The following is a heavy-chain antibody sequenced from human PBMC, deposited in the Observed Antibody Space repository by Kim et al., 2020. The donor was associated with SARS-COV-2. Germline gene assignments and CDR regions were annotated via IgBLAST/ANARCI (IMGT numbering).Heavy chain of an antibody. D-gene: IGHD6-13*01. CDR3: ARKAAAGTGNWFDP. Sequence: SVKVSCKASGGTFSSYAISWVRQAPGQGLEWMGRIIPILGIANYAQKFQGRVTITADKSTSTAYMELSSLRSEDTAVYYCARKAAAGTGNWFDPWGQGTLVTVSS. V-gene: IGHV1-69*04. CDR2: IIPILGIA. CDR1: GGTFSSYA. J-gene: IGHJ5*02.